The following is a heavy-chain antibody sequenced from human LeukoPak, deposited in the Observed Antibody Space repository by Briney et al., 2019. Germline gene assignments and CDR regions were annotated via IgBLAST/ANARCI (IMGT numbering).Heavy chain of an antibody. J-gene: IGHJ4*02. D-gene: IGHD3-10*01. Sequence: LEWMGWINPNSGGTNYAQKFQGRVTMTRDTSISTAYMELSRLRSDDTAVYYCARERGGSDYWGQGTLVTVSS. CDR2: INPNSGGT. V-gene: IGHV1-2*02. CDR3: ARERGGSDY.